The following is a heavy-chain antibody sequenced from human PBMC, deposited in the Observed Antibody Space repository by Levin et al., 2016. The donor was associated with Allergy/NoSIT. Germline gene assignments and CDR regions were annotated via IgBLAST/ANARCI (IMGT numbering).Heavy chain of an antibody. Sequence: VRQMPGKGLEWMGIIYPGDSDTRYSPSFQGQVTISADKSISTAYLQWSSLKASDTAMYYCARSYSSSWYGGYWGQGTLVTVSS. V-gene: IGHV5-51*01. CDR3: ARSYSSSWYGGY. J-gene: IGHJ4*02. CDR2: IYPGDSDT. D-gene: IGHD6-13*01.